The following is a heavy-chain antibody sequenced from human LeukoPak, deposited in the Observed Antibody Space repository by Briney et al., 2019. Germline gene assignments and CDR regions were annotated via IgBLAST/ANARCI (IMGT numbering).Heavy chain of an antibody. V-gene: IGHV3-30*02. D-gene: IGHD5-24*01. CDR3: ANEGDNYAFDI. CDR2: INSDGTYK. CDR1: GFTFNRNA. Sequence: GGSLRLSCAASGFTFNRNAMHWVRQAPGKGLEWVAFINSDGTYKFYADSVKGRFTISRDNSKNTLYLQMNSLRTEDTAVYYCANEGDNYAFDIWGQGTMVTVSS. J-gene: IGHJ3*02.